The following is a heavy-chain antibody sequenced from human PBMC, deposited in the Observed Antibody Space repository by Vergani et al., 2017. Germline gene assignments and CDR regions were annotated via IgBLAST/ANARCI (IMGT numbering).Heavy chain of an antibody. D-gene: IGHD3-16*01. CDR3: AKHFRGWGIYY. J-gene: IGHJ4*02. V-gene: IGHV3-30*02. Sequence: QVQLVESGGGVVQRGGSLRLSCATSGFTLSNYDMQWIRQGPGKGLEFVAFIQFDGSNQYYADSVKGRFTLSRDFSKNPLYLQMNSLRTDDTATYYCAKHFRGWGIYYWGQGTQVIVSS. CDR1: GFTLSNYD. CDR2: IQFDGSNQ.